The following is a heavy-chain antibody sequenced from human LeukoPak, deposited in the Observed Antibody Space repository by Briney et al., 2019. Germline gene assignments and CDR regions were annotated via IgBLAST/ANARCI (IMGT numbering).Heavy chain of an antibody. J-gene: IGHJ6*03. Sequence: TPPETLSLTCTVSGGSISSDYWSWIRQPPGKGLEWIGYIYYRGCTNYNPSLKSRVTISVDTSKNQFSLKMSSVTAADTAGYYCARDHTGDSSGPEAAYMDVWGKGTTVTVSS. CDR1: GGSISSDY. D-gene: IGHD6-19*01. V-gene: IGHV4-59*01. CDR2: IYYRGCT. CDR3: ARDHTGDSSGPEAAYMDV.